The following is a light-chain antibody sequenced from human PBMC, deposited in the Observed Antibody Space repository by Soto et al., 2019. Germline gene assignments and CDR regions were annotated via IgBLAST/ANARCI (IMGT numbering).Light chain of an antibody. V-gene: IGKV3-11*01. CDR1: QSVSSY. J-gene: IGKJ4*01. Sequence: EIVLTQSPATLSLSPGERATLSCRASQSVSSYLAWYQQKPGQAPRLLIYDASSRATGIPARFSGSGSGTDYTLTISSLETEDFAIYYYQQRSNWPPVTFGGGTKVEIK. CDR3: QQRSNWPPVT. CDR2: DAS.